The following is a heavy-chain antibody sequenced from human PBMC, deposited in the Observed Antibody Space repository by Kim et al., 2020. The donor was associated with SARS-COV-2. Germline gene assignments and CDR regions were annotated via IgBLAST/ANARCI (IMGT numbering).Heavy chain of an antibody. V-gene: IGHV3-13*01. CDR3: ARDSSGFGVFDI. Sequence: GGSLRLSCAASGFTFSSYDMHWVRQATGKGLEWVSAIGSAGKTFYPGSVKGRFTISRENAKNSLYLQMNSLRAGDTAMYYCARDSSGFGVFDIWGQGTMV. J-gene: IGHJ3*02. CDR2: IGSAGKT. CDR1: GFTFSSYD. D-gene: IGHD3-10*01.